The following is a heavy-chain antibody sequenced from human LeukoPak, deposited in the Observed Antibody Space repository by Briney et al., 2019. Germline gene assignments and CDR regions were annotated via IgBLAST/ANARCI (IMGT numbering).Heavy chain of an antibody. CDR2: ISYDGSNI. CDR3: ARDFSTNYCLDY. Sequence: GGSLRLSCATSGFTFSAHGMHWVRQAPGKGLEWVAVISYDGSNIYYADSVKGRFTISRDNSKNALYLLMNSLRAEDTAVYYCARDFSTNYCLDYWGLGNLVTVSS. J-gene: IGHJ4*02. V-gene: IGHV3-30*03. D-gene: IGHD1-1*01. CDR1: GFTFSAHG.